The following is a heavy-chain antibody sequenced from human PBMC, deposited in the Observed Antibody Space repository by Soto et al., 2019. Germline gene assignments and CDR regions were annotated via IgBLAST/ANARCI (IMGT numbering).Heavy chain of an antibody. CDR1: GGSISSGGYY. J-gene: IGHJ4*02. CDR3: ARTIAARRAPGYFDY. V-gene: IGHV4-31*03. CDR2: IYYSGST. Sequence: SETLSLTCTVSGGSISSGGYYWSWIRQHPGKGLEWIGYIYYSGSTYYNPSLKSRVTISVDTSKNQFSLKLSSVTAADTAVYYCARTIAARRAPGYFDYWGQGTPVTVSS. D-gene: IGHD6-6*01.